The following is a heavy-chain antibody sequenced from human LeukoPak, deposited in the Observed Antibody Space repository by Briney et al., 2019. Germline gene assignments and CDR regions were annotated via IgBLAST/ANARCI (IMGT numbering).Heavy chain of an antibody. J-gene: IGHJ6*02. V-gene: IGHV3-30*18. CDR1: GFTFSSYG. CDR3: AKDLDPTPNSLRYSSSWYPRSPFAGMDV. CDR2: ISYDGSNK. D-gene: IGHD6-13*01. Sequence: GGSLRLSCAASGFTFSSYGMHWVRQAPGKGLEWVAVISYDGSNKYYADSVKGRFTISRDNSKNTLYLQMNSLRAEDTAVYYCAKDLDPTPNSLRYSSSWYPRSPFAGMDVWGQGTTVTVSS.